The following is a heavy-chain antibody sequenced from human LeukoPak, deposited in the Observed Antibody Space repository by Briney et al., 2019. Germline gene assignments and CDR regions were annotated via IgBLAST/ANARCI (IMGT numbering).Heavy chain of an antibody. CDR2: IDYSGST. J-gene: IGHJ2*01. CDR3: ARGDPLYWYFDL. V-gene: IGHV4-59*12. CDR1: GGSINTYY. Sequence: SETLSLTCSVSGGSINTYYWSWIRQPPGKGLEWIGYIDYSGSTNYNPSFKSRVTISVDSSKNQISLKLTSVTAADTAVYYCARGDPLYWYFDLWGRGTLVTVSS. D-gene: IGHD1-26*01.